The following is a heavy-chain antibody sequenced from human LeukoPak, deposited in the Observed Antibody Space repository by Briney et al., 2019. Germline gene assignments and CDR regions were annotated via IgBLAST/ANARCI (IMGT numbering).Heavy chain of an antibody. CDR1: GFTVSSNY. J-gene: IGHJ4*02. D-gene: IGHD2-2*01. CDR2: ISGSGGST. CDR3: AKDLSIGTSSFYYFDY. Sequence: GGSLRLSCAASGFTVSSNYMTWVRQAPGKGLEWVLAISGSGGSTYYADSVKGRFTISRDNSKNTLYLQMNSLRAEDTAVYYCAKDLSIGTSSFYYFDYWGQGTLVTVSS. V-gene: IGHV3-23*01.